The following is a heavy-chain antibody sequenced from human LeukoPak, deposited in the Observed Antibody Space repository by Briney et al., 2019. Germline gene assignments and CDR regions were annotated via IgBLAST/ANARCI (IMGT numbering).Heavy chain of an antibody. CDR2: IYPGDSDT. CDR1: GYSFTSYW. J-gene: IGHJ6*02. D-gene: IGHD3-3*01. V-gene: IGHV5-51*01. CDR3: ARQGSHDFWSGYSYYYYYGMDV. Sequence: GESLKISCKGSGYSFTSYWIGWVRQMPGKGLEWMGIIYPGDSDTRYSPSFQGQVTISADKSISTAYLQWSSLKASDTAMYYCARQGSHDFWSGYSYYYYYGMDVWGQGTTVTVSS.